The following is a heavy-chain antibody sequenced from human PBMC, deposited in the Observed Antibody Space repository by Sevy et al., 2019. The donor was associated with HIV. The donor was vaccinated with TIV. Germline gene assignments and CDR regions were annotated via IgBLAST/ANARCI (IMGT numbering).Heavy chain of an antibody. Sequence: GGSLRLSCAASGFTFSDHYMDWVRQAPGKGLEWVGRIRDKDNSHTTEYAASVNGRFTISRDDSKKSLYLQLNSLKTEDTAVYYCARVRGSSWYESYFDYWGQGTLATVSS. CDR2: IRDKDNSHTT. J-gene: IGHJ4*02. V-gene: IGHV3-72*01. D-gene: IGHD6-13*01. CDR1: GFTFSDHY. CDR3: ARVRGSSWYESYFDY.